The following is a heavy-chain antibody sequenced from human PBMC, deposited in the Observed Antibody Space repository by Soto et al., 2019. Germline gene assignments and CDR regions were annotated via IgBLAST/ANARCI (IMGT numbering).Heavy chain of an antibody. CDR2: IIPIFGTA. CDR1: GGTFSSYA. CDR3: ARDRGYGDYRDAFDI. J-gene: IGHJ3*02. Sequence: SVKVSCKASGGTFSSYAISWVRQAPGQGLEWMGGIIPIFGTANYAQKFQGRVTITADESTSTAYMELSSLRSEVTAVYYCARDRGYGDYRDAFDIWGQGTMVTV. D-gene: IGHD4-17*01. V-gene: IGHV1-69*13.